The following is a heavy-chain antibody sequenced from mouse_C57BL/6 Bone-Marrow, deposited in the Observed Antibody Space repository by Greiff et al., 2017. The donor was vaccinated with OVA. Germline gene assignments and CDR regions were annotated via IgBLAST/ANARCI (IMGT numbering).Heavy chain of an antibody. CDR2: IDPENGDT. V-gene: IGHV14-4*01. CDR1: GFNIKDDY. CDR3: TSYGNFDY. D-gene: IGHD2-1*01. J-gene: IGHJ2*01. Sequence: EVQLQQSGAELVRPGASVKLSCTASGFNIKDDYMHWVKQRPEQGLEWIGWIDPENGDTEYASKFQGKATITADTYSNTAYLQLRSLTSEDTAVYYCTSYGNFDYWGQGTTLTVSS.